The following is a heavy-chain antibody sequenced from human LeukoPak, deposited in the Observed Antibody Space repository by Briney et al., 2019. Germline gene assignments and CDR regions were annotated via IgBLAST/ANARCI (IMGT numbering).Heavy chain of an antibody. CDR2: INCNTGGT. CDR1: GYTFTGHY. D-gene: IGHD3-22*01. CDR3: AREFSSSWFDY. Sequence: ASVKVSCKASGYTFTGHYMHWVRQAPGQGLEWMGWINCNTGGTNYAQNFQGWVRMTRDTSISTVYMELSRLRSGDTAVYYCAREFSSSWFDYWGQGTLVIVSS. V-gene: IGHV1-2*04. J-gene: IGHJ4*02.